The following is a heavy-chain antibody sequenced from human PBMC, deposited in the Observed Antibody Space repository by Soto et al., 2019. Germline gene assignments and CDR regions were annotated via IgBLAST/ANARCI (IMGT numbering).Heavy chain of an antibody. Sequence: PSETLSLTCAVYGGSFSGYYCSWSRQPPGKGLEWIGEINHSGSTNYNPSLKSRVTISVDTSKNQFSLKLSSVTAADTAVYYCARGEVAQLEPIYNYYYYYGMDVWGQGTTVTVSS. CDR2: INHSGST. CDR3: ARGEVAQLEPIYNYYYYYGMDV. D-gene: IGHD1-1*01. CDR1: GGSFSGYY. J-gene: IGHJ6*02. V-gene: IGHV4-34*01.